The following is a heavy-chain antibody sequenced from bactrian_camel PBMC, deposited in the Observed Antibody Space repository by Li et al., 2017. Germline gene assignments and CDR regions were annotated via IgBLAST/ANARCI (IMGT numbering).Heavy chain of an antibody. CDR3: MSRRTWWGDGEDV. CDR1: GYKFRDYC. J-gene: IGHJ4*01. D-gene: IGHD5*01. CDR2: IDGDGGT. Sequence: DVQLVESGGGAVEAGESLTLSCVASGYKFRDYCMAWFRQAPGKEREGVAGIDGDGGTTYADSVRGRFTVSRDNAKNMLYLQMNSLKLEDTAVYYCMSRRTWWGDGEDVWGQGTQVTVS. V-gene: IGHV3S10*01.